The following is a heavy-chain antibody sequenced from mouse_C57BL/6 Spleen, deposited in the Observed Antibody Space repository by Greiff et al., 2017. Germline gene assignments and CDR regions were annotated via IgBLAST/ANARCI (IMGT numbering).Heavy chain of an antibody. CDR3: ARGDLYDGYYGAMDY. V-gene: IGHV1-39*01. Sequence: VQLHQSGPELVKPGASVKISCKASGYSFTDYNMNWVKQSNGKSLEWIGVINPNYGTTSYNQKFKGKATLTVDQSSSTAYMQLNSLTSEDSAVYYCARGDLYDGYYGAMDYWGQGTSVTVSS. CDR2: INPNYGTT. D-gene: IGHD2-3*01. J-gene: IGHJ4*01. CDR1: GYSFTDYN.